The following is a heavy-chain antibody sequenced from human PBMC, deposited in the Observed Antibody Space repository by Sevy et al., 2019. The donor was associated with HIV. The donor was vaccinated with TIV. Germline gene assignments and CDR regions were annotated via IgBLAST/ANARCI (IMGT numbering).Heavy chain of an antibody. CDR1: GGTFSSYA. CDR2: IIPIFGTA. CDR3: ARAWYYDSSGYYSLFH. V-gene: IGHV1-69*13. J-gene: IGHJ4*02. Sequence: ASVKVSCKAFGGTFSSYAISWVRQAPGQGLEWMGGIIPIFGTANYAQKFQGRVTITADESTSTAYMELSSLRSEDTAVYYCARAWYYDSSGYYSLFHWGQGTLVTVSS. D-gene: IGHD3-22*01.